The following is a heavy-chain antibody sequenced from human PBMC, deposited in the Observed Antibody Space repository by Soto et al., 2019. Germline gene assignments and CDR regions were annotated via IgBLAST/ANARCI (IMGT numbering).Heavy chain of an antibody. J-gene: IGHJ5*02. Sequence: LVTISLTCAVYGGSCSGYYWIWIRQPPGKGLEWIGEINHSGSTNYNPSLKSRVTISVDTSKNRFPLKLSSVTAADTAVYYCARDGNWFDPWGQGTLVTVSS. CDR3: ARDGNWFDP. CDR1: GGSCSGYY. V-gene: IGHV4-34*01. CDR2: INHSGST.